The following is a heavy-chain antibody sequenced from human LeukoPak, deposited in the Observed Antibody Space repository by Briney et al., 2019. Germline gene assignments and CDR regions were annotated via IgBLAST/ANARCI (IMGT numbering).Heavy chain of an antibody. CDR1: GFMFSSYW. CDR2: IISSSSTI. J-gene: IGHJ6*02. V-gene: IGHV3-48*04. CDR3: ARDRVGGRYYYGMDV. Sequence: GGSLRLSCAASGFMFSSYWMTWVRQAPGKGLEWISYIISSSSTIYYADSVKGRFTISRDNAKNSLYLQMNSLRADDTAVYYCARDRVGGRYYYGMDVWGLGTTVTVSS. D-gene: IGHD3-16*01.